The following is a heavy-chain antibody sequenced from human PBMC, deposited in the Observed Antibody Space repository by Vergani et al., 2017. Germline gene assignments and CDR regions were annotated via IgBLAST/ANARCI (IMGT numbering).Heavy chain of an antibody. J-gene: IGHJ4*02. D-gene: IGHD6-19*01. CDR1: GYTFTSYY. CDR3: AKDMIAVAGYYFDY. V-gene: IGHV1-46*01. CDR2: INPSGGST. Sequence: QVQLVQSGAEVKKPGASVKVSCKASGYTFTSYYMHWVRQAPGQGLEWMGIINPSGGSTSYAQKFQGRVTMTRDTSTSTVYMELSSLRAEDTALYYCAKDMIAVAGYYFDYWGQGTLVTVSS.